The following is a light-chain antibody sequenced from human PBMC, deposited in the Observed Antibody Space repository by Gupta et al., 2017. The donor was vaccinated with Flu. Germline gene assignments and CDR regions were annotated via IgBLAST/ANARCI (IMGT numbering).Light chain of an antibody. CDR3: QQDSSYSYT. V-gene: IGKV1-5*03. Sequence: DIQMTQSPSTLSASVGDRVTITCRASQSISNWLAWYQQKPGRAPNLLIYRASSLESGVPSRFSGSGSGTEFTLTISSLQPDDFATYYCQQDSSYSYTFGQGTKLEIK. J-gene: IGKJ2*01. CDR1: QSISNW. CDR2: RAS.